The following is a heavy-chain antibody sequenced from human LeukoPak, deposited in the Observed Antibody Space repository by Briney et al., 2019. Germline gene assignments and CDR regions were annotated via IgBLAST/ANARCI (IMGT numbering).Heavy chain of an antibody. V-gene: IGHV4-59*01. Sequence: PSETLSLTCSVSGGSITTYYWNWVRQPPGKGLEWIGYIYYSGSTNYNPSLKSRVTISVDTSKNQFSLKLSSVTAADTAVYYCARVGYSSGWTHRIYYYYIDVWGKGTTVTISS. J-gene: IGHJ6*03. CDR3: ARVGYSSGWTHRIYYYYIDV. CDR2: IYYSGST. D-gene: IGHD6-19*01. CDR1: GGSITTYY.